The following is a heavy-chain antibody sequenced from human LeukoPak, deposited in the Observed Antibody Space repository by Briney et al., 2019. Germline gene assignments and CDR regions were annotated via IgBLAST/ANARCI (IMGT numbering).Heavy chain of an antibody. D-gene: IGHD3-9*01. CDR3: AKGLFDWLSSVEY. V-gene: IGHV3-23*01. CDR2: IRGSGGDT. J-gene: IGHJ4*02. CDR1: GFTFSNYA. Sequence: GGSLRLSCAASGFTFSNYAMSWVRQAPGKGLEWVSTIRGSGGDTYYAGSVKGRFTISRDNSKNTLYLQMNSLRAEDTAVYYCAKGLFDWLSSVEYWGQGTLVTVSS.